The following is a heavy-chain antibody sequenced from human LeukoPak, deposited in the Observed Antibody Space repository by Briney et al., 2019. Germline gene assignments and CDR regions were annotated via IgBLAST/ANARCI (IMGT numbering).Heavy chain of an antibody. CDR2: INHSGST. CDR3: ARNRGTSD. J-gene: IGHJ4*02. D-gene: IGHD1-1*01. CDR1: GGSFSGYY. V-gene: IGHV4-34*01. Sequence: SETLSLTCAVYGGSFSGYYWSWIRQPPGKGLEWIGEINHSGSTNYNPSLKSRVTISVDTSKNQFSLKLSSVTAEDTAVYYCARNRGTSDWGQGTRVTVSS.